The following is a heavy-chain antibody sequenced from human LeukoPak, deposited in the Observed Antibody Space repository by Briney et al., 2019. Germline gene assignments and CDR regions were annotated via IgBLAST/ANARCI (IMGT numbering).Heavy chain of an antibody. D-gene: IGHD6-19*01. CDR1: GFTFSSYE. J-gene: IGHJ4*02. V-gene: IGHV3-48*03. Sequence: GGSLRLSCAASGFTFSSYEMNWVRQAPGKGLEWVSYISSSGSTIYYADSVKGRFTISRDNARDSLYLQMNSLRDDDTSVYFCARDASALYWGRGTLVTVSS. CDR3: ARDASALY. CDR2: ISSSGSTI.